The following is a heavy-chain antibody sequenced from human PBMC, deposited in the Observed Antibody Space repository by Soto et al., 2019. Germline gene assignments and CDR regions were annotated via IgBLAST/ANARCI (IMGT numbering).Heavy chain of an antibody. Sequence: SVKVSCKASGGTFSSYAISWVRQAPGQGLEWMGGIIPIFGTANYAQKFQGRVTITADESTSTAYMELSSLRSEDTAVYYCARDLLFVGFYTSSDYYGMDVWGQGTTVTVSS. CDR2: IIPIFGTA. CDR1: GGTFSSYA. CDR3: ARDLLFVGFYTSSDYYGMDV. D-gene: IGHD6-6*01. V-gene: IGHV1-69*13. J-gene: IGHJ6*02.